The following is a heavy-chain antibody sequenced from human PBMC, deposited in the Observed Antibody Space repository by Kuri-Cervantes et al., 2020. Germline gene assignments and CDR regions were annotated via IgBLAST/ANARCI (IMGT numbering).Heavy chain of an antibody. CDR1: GFTFSSDW. Sequence: ETLSLTCAASGFTFSSDWTSWVRQAPGKGLEWVANIKQDGSEKYYVDSVKGRFTISRDNAKNSLYLQMNSLRAEDTSVYYCARVGHCSSTSCLSYYYYGMDVWGQGTTVTVSS. D-gene: IGHD2-2*01. V-gene: IGHV3-7*03. CDR2: IKQDGSEK. J-gene: IGHJ6*02. CDR3: ARVGHCSSTSCLSYYYYGMDV.